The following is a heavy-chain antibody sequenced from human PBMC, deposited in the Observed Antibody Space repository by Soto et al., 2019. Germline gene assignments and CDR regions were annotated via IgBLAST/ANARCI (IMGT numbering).Heavy chain of an antibody. CDR2: ILHSGST. Sequence: SETLSLTCAGSGDAISSFNWWSWVRQPPGKGPEWIGEILHSGSTTYSPSLKSRVTISLDRSKNQFSLKLRSVTAADTAVYYCARETYGTYARSFHPWGPGILVPVS. CDR1: GDAISSFNW. CDR3: ARETYGTYARSFHP. J-gene: IGHJ5*02. V-gene: IGHV4-4*02. D-gene: IGHD2-8*01.